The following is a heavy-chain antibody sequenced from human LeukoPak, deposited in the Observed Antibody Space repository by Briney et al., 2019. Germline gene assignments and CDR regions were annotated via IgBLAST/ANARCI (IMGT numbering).Heavy chain of an antibody. D-gene: IGHD3-22*01. J-gene: IGHJ4*02. V-gene: IGHV3-30*18. Sequence: HTGGSLRLSCAASGFTFSSYGMHWVRHAPGKGLESVAVISYDGSNKYYADSVKGRFTISRDNSKNTLYLQMNSLRAEDTAVYYCAKTYYDSSGFKTFPFDYWGQGTLVTVSS. CDR3: AKTYYDSSGFKTFPFDY. CDR1: GFTFSSYG. CDR2: ISYDGSNK.